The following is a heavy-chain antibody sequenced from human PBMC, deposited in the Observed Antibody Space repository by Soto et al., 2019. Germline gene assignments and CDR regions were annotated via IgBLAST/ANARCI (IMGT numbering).Heavy chain of an antibody. CDR2: INAGNGNT. CDR3: ARGDGYYYFDY. Sequence: QVQPVQSGAEVKKPGASVKVSCKASGYTFTSYAMHWVRQAPGQRLEWMGWINAGNGNTKYSQKFQGRVTITRDTSASTAYMEVSSLRSEDTAVYYCARGDGYYYFDYWGQGTLVTVSS. D-gene: IGHD3-22*01. CDR1: GYTFTSYA. V-gene: IGHV1-3*01. J-gene: IGHJ4*02.